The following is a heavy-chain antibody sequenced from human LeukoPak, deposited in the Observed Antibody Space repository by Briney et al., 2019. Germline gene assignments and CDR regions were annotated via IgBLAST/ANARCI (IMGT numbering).Heavy chain of an antibody. CDR2: IRYDGSNK. V-gene: IGHV3-30*02. D-gene: IGHD5-18*01. CDR3: AKERDTAMVTIDY. Sequence: GGSLRLSCAASGFTFSSYGMHWVRRAPGKGLEWVAFIRYDGSNKYYADSVKGRFTISRDNSKNTLYLQMNSLRAEDTAVYYCAKERDTAMVTIDYWGQGTLVTVSS. J-gene: IGHJ4*02. CDR1: GFTFSSYG.